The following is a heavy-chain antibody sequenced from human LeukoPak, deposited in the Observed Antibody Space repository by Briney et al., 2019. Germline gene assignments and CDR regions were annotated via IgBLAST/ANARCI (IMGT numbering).Heavy chain of an antibody. Sequence: SETLSLTCTVSGGSISSYYWSWIRQPAGKGLEWIGRIYTTGSTDYNPSLKSRVTMSIDTSKNQFSLRLSSVTAADTAVYYCARRTRNDYGGNSFAFDIWGQGTMVTVSS. CDR1: GGSISSYY. CDR2: IYTTGST. V-gene: IGHV4-4*07. D-gene: IGHD4-23*01. J-gene: IGHJ3*02. CDR3: ARRTRNDYGGNSFAFDI.